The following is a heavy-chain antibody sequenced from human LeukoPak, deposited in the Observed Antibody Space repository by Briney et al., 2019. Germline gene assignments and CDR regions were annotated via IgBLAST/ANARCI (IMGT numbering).Heavy chain of an antibody. V-gene: IGHV3-30*18. D-gene: IGHD2-2*01. CDR2: ISYDGSNK. CDR3: AKNLRGIVVVPAATWGGNWFDP. Sequence: GESLRLSCAASGFTFSSYGMHWVRQAPGKGLEWVAVISYDGSNKYYADSVKGRFTISRDNSKNTLYLQMNSLRAEDTAVYYCAKNLRGIVVVPAATWGGNWFDPWGQGTLVTVSS. J-gene: IGHJ5*02. CDR1: GFTFSSYG.